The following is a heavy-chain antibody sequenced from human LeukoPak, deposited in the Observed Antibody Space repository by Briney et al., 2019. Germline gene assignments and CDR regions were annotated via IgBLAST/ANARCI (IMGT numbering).Heavy chain of an antibody. CDR1: GGSISSYY. V-gene: IGHV4-59*08. D-gene: IGHD5-18*01. CDR2: IYYSGST. J-gene: IGHJ2*01. Sequence: SETLSLTCAVYGGSISSYYWSWIRQPPGKGLEWIGYIYYSGSTNYNPSLKSRVTISVDTSKNQFSLKLSSVTAADTAVYYCARHYGYSYGHWYFDLWGRGTLVTVSS. CDR3: ARHYGYSYGHWYFDL.